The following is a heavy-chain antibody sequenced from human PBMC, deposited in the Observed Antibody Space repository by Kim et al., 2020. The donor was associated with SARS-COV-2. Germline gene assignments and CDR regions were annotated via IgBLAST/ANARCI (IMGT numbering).Heavy chain of an antibody. CDR3: ASLQLSGGPLTEYYFDY. V-gene: IGHV4-39*01. Sequence: LTSRVTISVDTSKNQFSLKLSSVTAADTAVYYCASLQLSGGPLTEYYFDYWGQGTLVTVSS. D-gene: IGHD2-15*01. J-gene: IGHJ4*02.